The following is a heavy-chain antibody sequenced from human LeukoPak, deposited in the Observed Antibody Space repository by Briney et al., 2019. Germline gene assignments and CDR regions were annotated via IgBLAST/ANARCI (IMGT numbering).Heavy chain of an antibody. CDR1: GYTFASYG. CDR3: ARGSGRYCSGGSCYSEIDY. Sequence: GASVKVSCKASGYTFASYGISWVRQAPGQGLEWMGWIGAYNGNTNYAQKLQGRVTMTTDTSTSTAYMELRSLRSDDTAVYYCARGSGRYCSGGSCYSEIDYWGQGTLVAVSS. V-gene: IGHV1-18*01. J-gene: IGHJ4*02. D-gene: IGHD2-15*01. CDR2: IGAYNGNT.